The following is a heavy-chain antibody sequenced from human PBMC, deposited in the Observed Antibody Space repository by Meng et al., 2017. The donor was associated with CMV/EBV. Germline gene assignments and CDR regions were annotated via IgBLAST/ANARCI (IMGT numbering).Heavy chain of an antibody. CDR3: AREIVVVPAAIDNWFDP. CDR2: IYTSGST. J-gene: IGHJ5*02. D-gene: IGHD2-2*02. V-gene: IGHV4-4*07. CDR1: GGYISSYY. Sequence: QVRLRGSGPGLVKPSAPLSPTCAASGGYISSYYWSWIRQPAGEVLEWIGRIYTSGSTNYNPSLKSRVTMSVDTSKNQFSLKLSSVTAADTAVYYCAREIVVVPAAIDNWFDPWGQGTLVTVSS.